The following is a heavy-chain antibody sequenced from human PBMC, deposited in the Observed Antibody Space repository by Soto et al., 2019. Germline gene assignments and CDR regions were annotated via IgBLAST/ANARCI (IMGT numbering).Heavy chain of an antibody. CDR2: ISAYNGNT. Sequence: QVQLVQSGAEVKKPGASVKVSCKASGYTFTSYGISWVRQAPGQGLEWMGWISAYNGNTNYAQKLQGRVTMTTDTSTSTAYMELSSLRSDDTAVYYCARNFPYYYDSSGYAYYYYYGMDVWGQGTTVTVSS. V-gene: IGHV1-18*01. CDR1: GYTFTSYG. J-gene: IGHJ6*02. D-gene: IGHD3-22*01. CDR3: ARNFPYYYDSSGYAYYYYYGMDV.